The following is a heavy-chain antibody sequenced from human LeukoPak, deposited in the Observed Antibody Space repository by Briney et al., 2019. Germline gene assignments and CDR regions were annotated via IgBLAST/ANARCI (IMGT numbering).Heavy chain of an antibody. J-gene: IGHJ3*02. Sequence: GASVKVSCKASGYTFTGYYIHWVRQAPGQGLEWMGWINPNSGGTNYAQKFQGRVTMTRDTSISTAYMELSRLRSDDTAVYYCARGTRITILVVPPVRPFDIWGQGTMVTVSS. CDR2: INPNSGGT. V-gene: IGHV1-2*02. CDR3: ARGTRITILVVPPVRPFDI. D-gene: IGHD3-22*01. CDR1: GYTFTGYY.